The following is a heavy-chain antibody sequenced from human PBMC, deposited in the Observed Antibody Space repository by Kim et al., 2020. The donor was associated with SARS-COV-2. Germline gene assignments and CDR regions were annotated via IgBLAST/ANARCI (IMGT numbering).Heavy chain of an antibody. Sequence: KYYADSVQGRFTISRDNSKNTLYLQMNSLRAEDTAVYYCARGPHYYYMDVWGKGTTVTVSS. CDR3: ARGPHYYYMDV. J-gene: IGHJ6*03. V-gene: IGHV3-30*01. CDR2: K.